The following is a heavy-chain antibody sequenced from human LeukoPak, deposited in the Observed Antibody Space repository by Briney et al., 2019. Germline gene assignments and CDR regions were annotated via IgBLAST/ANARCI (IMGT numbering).Heavy chain of an antibody. CDR1: GGTFSSYA. D-gene: IGHD3-22*01. J-gene: IGHJ3*02. CDR3: ARRNGDSSGYPDAFDI. V-gene: IGHV1-69*13. CDR2: IIPIFGTA. Sequence: EASVKVSCKASGGTFSSYAISWVRQAPGQGLEWMGGIIPIFGTANYAQKFQGRVTITADESTSTAYMELSSLRSEDTAVYYCARRNGDSSGYPDAFDIWGQGTMVTVSS.